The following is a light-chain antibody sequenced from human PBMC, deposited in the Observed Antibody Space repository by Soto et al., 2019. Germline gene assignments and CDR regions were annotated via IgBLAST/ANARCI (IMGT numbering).Light chain of an antibody. CDR3: SSYAGSNIVV. Sequence: QSALTQPASVSGSPGQSITISCTRTSSDVGGYNYVSWYQQHPGKAPKLMIYEVSERPSGVPDRFSGSKSGNTASLTVSGLQAEDEADYYCSSYAGSNIVVFGGGTQLTVL. J-gene: IGLJ2*01. CDR2: EVS. CDR1: SSDVGGYNY. V-gene: IGLV2-8*01.